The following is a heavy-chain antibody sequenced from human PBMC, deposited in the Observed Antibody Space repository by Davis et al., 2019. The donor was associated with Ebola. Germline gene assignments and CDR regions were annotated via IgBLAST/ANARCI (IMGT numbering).Heavy chain of an antibody. D-gene: IGHD2-8*01. Sequence: ASVKVSCKASGGTFSSYAISWVRQAPGQGLEWMGWINPNSGGTNYAQKFQGWVTMTRDTSISTAYMELSRLRSDDTAVYYCARGPRMLYPYYYYYGMDVWGQGTTVTVSS. CDR3: ARGPRMLYPYYYYYGMDV. J-gene: IGHJ6*02. V-gene: IGHV1-2*04. CDR1: GGTFSSYA. CDR2: INPNSGGT.